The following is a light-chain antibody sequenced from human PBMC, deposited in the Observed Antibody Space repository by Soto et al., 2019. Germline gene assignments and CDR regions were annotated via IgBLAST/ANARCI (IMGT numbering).Light chain of an antibody. CDR1: SGSVSASYY. CDR3: VLYMGSGMWV. CDR2: STN. J-gene: IGLJ3*02. V-gene: IGLV8-61*01. Sequence: QTVVTQEPSFSVSPGGTVTLTCGLSSGSVSASYYPSWYQQTPGQAPRTLIYSTNTRSSGVPDRSSGSILGNKAALSITGAQADDESDYYCVLYMGSGMWVFGGGTKLTVL.